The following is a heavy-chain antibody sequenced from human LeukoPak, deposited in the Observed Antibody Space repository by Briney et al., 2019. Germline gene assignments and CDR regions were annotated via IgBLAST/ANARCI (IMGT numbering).Heavy chain of an antibody. D-gene: IGHD3-22*01. V-gene: IGHV3-21*01. CDR1: GFTFSSYS. CDR3: ARESYDSSGYHYGGGFDY. J-gene: IGHJ4*02. CDR2: ITSSSSYI. Sequence: GGSLRLSCAASGFTFSSYSMNWVRQAPGKGLEWVSSITSSSSYIYYADSVKGRFTISRDNTKNSLYLQMNSLRAEDTAVYYCARESYDSSGYHYGGGFDYWGQGTLVTVSS.